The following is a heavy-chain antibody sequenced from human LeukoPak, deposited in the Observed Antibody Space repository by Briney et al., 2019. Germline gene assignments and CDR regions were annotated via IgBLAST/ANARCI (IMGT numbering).Heavy chain of an antibody. CDR2: IYYSGST. V-gene: IGHV4-30-4*01. CDR3: ARTDSSGYYGDY. D-gene: IGHD3-22*01. Sequence: SETLSLTCTVSGGSISSGDYYWSWIRQPPGKGLERIGYIYYSGSTYYTPFLKSRLTISLDTSKNQFSLKLSSVTAADTAVYFCARTDSSGYYGDYWGQGTLVTVSS. CDR1: GGSISSGDYY. J-gene: IGHJ4*02.